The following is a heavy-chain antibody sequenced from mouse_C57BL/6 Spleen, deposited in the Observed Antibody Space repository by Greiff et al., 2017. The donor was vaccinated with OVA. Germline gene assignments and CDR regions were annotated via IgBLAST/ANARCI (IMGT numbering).Heavy chain of an antibody. V-gene: IGHV1-64*01. CDR3: AREDPSWYFDV. J-gene: IGHJ1*03. Sequence: QVQLQQSGAELVKPGASVKLSCKASGYTFTSYWMHWVKQRPGQGLEWIGMIHPNSGSTNYNEKFKSKATLTVDKSSSTAYMQLSSLTSEDSAVYYCAREDPSWYFDVWGTGTTVTVSS. CDR2: IHPNSGST. CDR1: GYTFTSYW.